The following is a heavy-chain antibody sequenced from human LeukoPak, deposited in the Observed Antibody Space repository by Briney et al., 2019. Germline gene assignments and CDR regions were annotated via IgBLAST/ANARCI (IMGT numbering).Heavy chain of an antibody. D-gene: IGHD5-24*01. J-gene: IGHJ4*02. Sequence: GGSLRLSCAVSGFTFSGHWMFWVRQAPGKGLVWVSSTNSDGSSTGYTDSVKGRFTVSRDNAKNTLYLQMNSLRAEDTAVYYCARARWYSSDYWGQGTLVAVSS. CDR2: TNSDGSST. V-gene: IGHV3-74*01. CDR1: GFTFSGHW. CDR3: ARARWYSSDY.